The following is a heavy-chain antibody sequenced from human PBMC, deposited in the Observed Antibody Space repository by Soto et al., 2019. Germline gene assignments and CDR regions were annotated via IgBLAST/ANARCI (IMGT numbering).Heavy chain of an antibody. CDR3: TRAAIRGELLDY. CDR1: GFTFNNYG. V-gene: IGHV3-33*01. J-gene: IGHJ4*02. CDR2: IWHDGSNK. Sequence: GSLRLSCAASGFTFNNYGMHWVRQAPGKGLEWVALIWHDGSNKGYADSVKGRFTISRDNSKNTLNLQMNSLRVEDTAVYYCTRAAIRGELLDYWGQGTQVTV. D-gene: IGHD1-26*01.